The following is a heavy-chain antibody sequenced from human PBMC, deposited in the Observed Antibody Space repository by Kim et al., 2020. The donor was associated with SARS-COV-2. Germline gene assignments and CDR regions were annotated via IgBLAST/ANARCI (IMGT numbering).Heavy chain of an antibody. Sequence: SETLSLTCTVSGGSISSGGYYWSWIRQHPGKGLEWIGYIYYSGSTYYNPSLKSRVTISVDTSKNQFSLKLSSVTAADTAVYYCARESTGRYSSSWYKGQNWFDPWGQGTLVTVSS. V-gene: IGHV4-31*03. J-gene: IGHJ5*02. CDR1: GGSISSGGYY. CDR3: ARESTGRYSSSWYKGQNWFDP. CDR2: IYYSGST. D-gene: IGHD6-13*01.